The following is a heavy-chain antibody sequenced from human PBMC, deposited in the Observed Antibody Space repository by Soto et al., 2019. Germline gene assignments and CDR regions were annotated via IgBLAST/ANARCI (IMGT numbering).Heavy chain of an antibody. Sequence: EVQLLESGGGLVQPGGSLRLSCAASGFTFSSYAMRWVRQAPVKGLEWVSAISGSGGSTYYADSVKGRFTISRDNSKNTLYLQMHRLRAQDPAVYYCARRGSGRYYDYWGQGTLVIVSS. CDR1: GFTFSSYA. D-gene: IGHD1-26*01. CDR2: ISGSGGST. V-gene: IGHV3-23*01. J-gene: IGHJ4*02. CDR3: ARRGSGRYYDY.